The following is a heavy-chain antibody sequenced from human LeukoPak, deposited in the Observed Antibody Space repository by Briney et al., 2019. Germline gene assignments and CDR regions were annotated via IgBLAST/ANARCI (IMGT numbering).Heavy chain of an antibody. CDR3: ATSLGPLAEY. Sequence: PGGSLRLSCVASGFAVGSNYMSWVRQAPGKGLVWVSRINSGGSGTSYADSVEGRFTISRDNAKNTLYLQMNSLKGEDTAVYYCATSLGPLAEYWGRGTLVTVSS. J-gene: IGHJ4*02. D-gene: IGHD7-27*01. V-gene: IGHV3-74*01. CDR2: INSGGSGT. CDR1: GFAVGSNY.